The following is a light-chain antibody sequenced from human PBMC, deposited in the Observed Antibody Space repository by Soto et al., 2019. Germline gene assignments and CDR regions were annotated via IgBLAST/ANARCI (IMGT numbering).Light chain of an antibody. CDR1: QSIGSL. V-gene: IGKV1-5*01. CDR2: DAS. CDR3: QQHQSSSPYT. Sequence: DIQMTQSPSTLSASVGDRVTIACRASQSIGSLLAWYQQRPGKAPRLLIYDASSVESGVPSRFSGSGSGTDFTLAISGLQPDDFATYYCQQHQSSSPYTFGRGTKLDMK. J-gene: IGKJ2*01.